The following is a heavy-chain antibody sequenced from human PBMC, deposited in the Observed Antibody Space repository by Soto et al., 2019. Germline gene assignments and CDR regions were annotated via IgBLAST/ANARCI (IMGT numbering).Heavy chain of an antibody. CDR2: IYYSGST. Sequence: SETLSLTCTVSGGSISSGGYYWSWIRQHPGKGLEWIGYIYYSGSTYYNPSLKSRVTISVDTSKNQFSLKLSSVTAADTAVYYCASSPSYYYDSSGYVSYYFDYWGQGTLVTVYS. CDR1: GGSISSGGYY. V-gene: IGHV4-31*03. D-gene: IGHD3-22*01. J-gene: IGHJ4*02. CDR3: ASSPSYYYDSSGYVSYYFDY.